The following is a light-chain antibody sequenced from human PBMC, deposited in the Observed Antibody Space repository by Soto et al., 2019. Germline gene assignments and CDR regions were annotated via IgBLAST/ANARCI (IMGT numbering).Light chain of an antibody. Sequence: AIQLTQSPSSLSASVGDRVTITCRASQGISSALAWYQQKPGRGPKFLIFHASTLGSGVPSRFSGSGSGTGFTLTISSLQPEDSATYYCQQFNSYPVTFGGGTQVEI. CDR1: QGISSA. J-gene: IGKJ4*01. CDR2: HAS. V-gene: IGKV1-13*02. CDR3: QQFNSYPVT.